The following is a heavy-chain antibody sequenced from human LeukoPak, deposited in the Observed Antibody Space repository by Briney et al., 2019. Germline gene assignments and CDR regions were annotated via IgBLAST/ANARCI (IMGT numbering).Heavy chain of an antibody. D-gene: IGHD3-22*01. CDR3: ARADSSGCNMYYMDV. CDR2: IYYSGST. CDR1: GGSISSSNYY. J-gene: IGHJ6*03. Sequence: SETLSLTCTVSGGSISSSNYYWGWIRQPPGKGLEWIGYIYYSGSTNYNPSLKSRVTISVDTSKNQFSLKLSSVTAADTAVYYCARADSSGCNMYYMDVWGKGTTVTISS. V-gene: IGHV4-61*05.